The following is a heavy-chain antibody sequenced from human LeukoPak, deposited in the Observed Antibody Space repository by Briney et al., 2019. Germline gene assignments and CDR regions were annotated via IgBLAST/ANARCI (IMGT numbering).Heavy chain of an antibody. CDR2: INHSGST. CDR3: ARGVPYYYDSSGYYPIDY. J-gene: IGHJ4*02. V-gene: IGHV4-34*01. D-gene: IGHD3-22*01. CDR1: GGSFSGYY. Sequence: SGTLSLTCAVYGGSFSGYYWSWIRQPPGKGLEWIGEINHSGSTNYNPSLKSRVTISVDTSKNQFSLKLSSVTAADTAVYYCARGVPYYYDSSGYYPIDYWGQGTLVTVSS.